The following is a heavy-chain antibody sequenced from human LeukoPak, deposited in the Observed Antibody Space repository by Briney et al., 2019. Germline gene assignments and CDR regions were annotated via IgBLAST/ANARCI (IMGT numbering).Heavy chain of an antibody. CDR2: ISWDDYK. Sequence: SGPTLVRPTQTLTLTCSFSGFSLSSNGVGVAWIRQPPGKALEWLALISWDDYKRSNPLLRSRLSITKDTSKNQVVLTMTNIYRVDTASYCCAHSGYNRAFYVYYWGQGTLVTVSS. CDR3: AHSGYNRAFYVYY. V-gene: IGHV2-5*02. CDR1: GFSLSSNGVG. J-gene: IGHJ4*02. D-gene: IGHD1-14*01.